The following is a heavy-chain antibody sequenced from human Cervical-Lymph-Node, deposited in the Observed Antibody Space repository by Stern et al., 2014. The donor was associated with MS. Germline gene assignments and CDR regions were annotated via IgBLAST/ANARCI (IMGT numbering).Heavy chain of an antibody. CDR3: ARDGPSQLWPNPKTYYYGMDV. J-gene: IGHJ6*02. Sequence: QVQLVQSGSELKKPGASVKVSCKASGYTFTSYAMNWVRQAPGQGLEWMGWINTNTGNPTYAQGFTGRFVFPLDPSVSTAYLQISSLKAEDTAVYYCARDGPSQLWPNPKTYYYGMDVWGQGTTVTVSS. D-gene: IGHD5-18*01. CDR2: INTNTGNP. V-gene: IGHV7-4-1*02. CDR1: GYTFTSYA.